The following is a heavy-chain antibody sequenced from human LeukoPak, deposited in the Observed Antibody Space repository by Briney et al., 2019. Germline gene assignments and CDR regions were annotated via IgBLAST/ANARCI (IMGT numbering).Heavy chain of an antibody. J-gene: IGHJ3*02. D-gene: IGHD3-3*01. CDR2: ISSSGTTI. V-gene: IGHV3-11*04. Sequence: NTGGSLRLSCAASGFTFSDYYMSWIRQAPGKGLEWVSYISSSGTTIYYADSVKGRFTISRDNAKNSLYLQMNSLRAEDTAVYYCARDHDFWSGYHDAFDIWGQGTMVTVSS. CDR1: GFTFSDYY. CDR3: ARDHDFWSGYHDAFDI.